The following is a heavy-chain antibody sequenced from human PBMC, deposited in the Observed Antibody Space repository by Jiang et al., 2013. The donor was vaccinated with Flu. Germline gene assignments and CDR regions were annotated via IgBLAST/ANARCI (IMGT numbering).Heavy chain of an antibody. CDR3: AREAYCSGGTCYRLFDY. Sequence: QTLSLTCAISGDSVSSNSAAWNWIRQSPSRGLEWLGRTYYRSKWYNDYAVSVESRITINPDTSKNQFSLQLNSVTPEDTAVYYCAREAYCSGGTCYRLFDYWGQGTLVTVS. D-gene: IGHD2-15*01. V-gene: IGHV6-1*01. CDR1: GDSVSSNSAA. CDR2: TYYRSKWYN. J-gene: IGHJ4*02.